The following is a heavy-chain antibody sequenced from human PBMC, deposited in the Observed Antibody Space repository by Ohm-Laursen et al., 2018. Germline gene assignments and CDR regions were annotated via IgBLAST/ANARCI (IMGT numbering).Heavy chain of an antibody. V-gene: IGHV2-70*11. CDR1: GFSLSTSGMC. Sequence: TQTLTLTCTFSGFSLSTSGMCVSWIRQPPGKALEWLARIDWADDKYYSTSLKTRLTISKDTSKNQVVLTMTNMDPVDTATYYCARERDYGDTPPYYFDYWGQGTLVTVSS. J-gene: IGHJ4*02. CDR2: IDWADDK. CDR3: ARERDYGDTPPYYFDY. D-gene: IGHD4-17*01.